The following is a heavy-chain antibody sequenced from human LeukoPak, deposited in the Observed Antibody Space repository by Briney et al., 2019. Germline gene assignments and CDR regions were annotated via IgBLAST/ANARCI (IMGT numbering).Heavy chain of an antibody. CDR2: INQDGSEK. CDR3: ARERDGRFFDY. CDR1: GGSISSSSYY. V-gene: IGHV3-7*01. Sequence: ETLSLTCTVSGGSISSSSYYWGWIRQPPGKGLEWVANINQDGSEKYFVDSVKGRFTISRDNAKNSLHLQMNTLRAEDTAVYYCARERDGRFFDYWGQGTLVTVSS. J-gene: IGHJ4*02. D-gene: IGHD5-24*01.